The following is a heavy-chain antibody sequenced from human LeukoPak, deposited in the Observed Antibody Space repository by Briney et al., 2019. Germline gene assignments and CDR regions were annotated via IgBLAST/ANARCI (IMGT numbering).Heavy chain of an antibody. Sequence: GGSLRLSCQASGFTFYMYAMNWVRQAPGKGLEWVSSISSSSSYIYYADSVKGRFTISRDNAKNSLYLQMNSLRTEDTAVYYCASWKTYGDEFDYWGQGTLVTVSS. D-gene: IGHD4-17*01. CDR2: ISSSSSYI. J-gene: IGHJ4*02. CDR1: GFTFYMYA. CDR3: ASWKTYGDEFDY. V-gene: IGHV3-21*01.